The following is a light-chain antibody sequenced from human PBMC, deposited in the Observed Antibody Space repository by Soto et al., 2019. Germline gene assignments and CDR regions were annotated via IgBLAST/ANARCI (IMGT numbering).Light chain of an antibody. CDR1: SSDVGAYNY. CDR3: SSYTGSSTLYG. J-gene: IGLJ1*01. Sequence: QSALTQPASVSGSPGQSITISCTGTSSDVGAYNYVSWYQQYPGKAPRLMISEVTSRPSGISNRFSGSKSGNSASLTISGLQAEDEADYYCSSYTGSSTLYGFGTGTKVTVL. V-gene: IGLV2-14*01. CDR2: EVT.